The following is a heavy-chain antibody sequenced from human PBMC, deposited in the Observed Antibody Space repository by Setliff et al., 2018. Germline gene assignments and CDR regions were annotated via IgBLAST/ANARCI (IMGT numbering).Heavy chain of an antibody. CDR3: ERDRTAMVTHYGMDV. CDR2: ISSSSSYI. CDR1: GFTFSSYS. Sequence: VGSLRLSCAASGFTFSSYSMNWVRQAPGKGLEWVSSISSSSSYIYYADSVKGRFTISRDNAKNSLDLQMNSLRAEDTAVYYWERDRTAMVTHYGMDVWGQGTTVTVSS. J-gene: IGHJ6*02. V-gene: IGHV3-21*01. D-gene: IGHD5-18*01.